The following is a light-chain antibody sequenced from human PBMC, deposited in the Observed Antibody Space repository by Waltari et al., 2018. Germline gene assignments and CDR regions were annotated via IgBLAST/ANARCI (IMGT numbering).Light chain of an antibody. CDR3: QQYNDWPYT. V-gene: IGKV3-15*01. CDR1: QSVNDN. CDR2: RAS. Sequence: EVLLTQSPATLSVSPGGRATLSCRASQSVNDNLAWYQQKPGQPPRLLIYRASTGATGIPARFGGSGSGTDFTLTISSLQFEDFAVYFCQQYNDWPYTFGQGTKLEIK. J-gene: IGKJ2*01.